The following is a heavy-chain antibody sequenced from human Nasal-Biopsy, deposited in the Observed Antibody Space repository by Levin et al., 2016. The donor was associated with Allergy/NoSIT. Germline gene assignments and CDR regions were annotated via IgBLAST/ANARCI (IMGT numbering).Heavy chain of an antibody. CDR1: GFSFSSYA. Sequence: GGSLRLSCEASGFSFSSYAMTWVRQAPGKGLQWVATIRGSGGSPYYADSVKGRFTVSRDNVKNTLYLEMQNLGAEDTAVYYCAKGLTLIEVVSFDSWGQGTLVTVSS. CDR2: IRGSGGSP. V-gene: IGHV3-23*01. CDR3: AKGLTLIEVVSFDS. J-gene: IGHJ4*02. D-gene: IGHD2-15*01.